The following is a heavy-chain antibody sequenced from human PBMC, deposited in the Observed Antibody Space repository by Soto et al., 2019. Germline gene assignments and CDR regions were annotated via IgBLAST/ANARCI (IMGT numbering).Heavy chain of an antibody. Sequence: PSETLSLTXAVYGGPLGPDYCSWIRQSPGKGLEWIGEVRYSGSTNYNPSLRSRVTVSVDMSRSQFSLKLTSMTAADTAVYYCARGGTWPTRFDPWGPGTLVTVSS. CDR2: VRYSGST. V-gene: IGHV4-34*01. J-gene: IGHJ5*02. CDR3: ARGGTWPTRFDP. CDR1: GGPLGPDY.